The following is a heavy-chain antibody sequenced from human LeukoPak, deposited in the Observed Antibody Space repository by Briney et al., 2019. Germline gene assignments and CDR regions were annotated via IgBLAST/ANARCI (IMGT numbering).Heavy chain of an antibody. V-gene: IGHV3-48*04. J-gene: IGHJ4*02. CDR1: GFTFSSYS. CDR2: ISSGSSTI. Sequence: GSLRLSCAASGFTFSSYSMNWVRQAPGKGLEWVSYISSGSSTIYYADSVKGRFTISRDNAKNSLYLQMNSLRAEDTAVYYCARDHGGYGDFDYWGQGTLVTVSS. D-gene: IGHD4-17*01. CDR3: ARDHGGYGDFDY.